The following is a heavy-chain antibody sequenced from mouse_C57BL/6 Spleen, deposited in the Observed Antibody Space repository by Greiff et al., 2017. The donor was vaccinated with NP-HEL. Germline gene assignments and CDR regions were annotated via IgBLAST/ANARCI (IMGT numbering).Heavy chain of an antibody. Sequence: VHLVESGPGLVQPSQSLSITCTVSGFSLTSYGVHWVRQSPGKGLEWLGVIWSGGSTDYNAAFISRLSISKDNSKSQVFFKMNSLQADDTAIYYCASTTVADMDYWGQGTSVTVSS. D-gene: IGHD1-1*01. CDR2: IWSGGST. J-gene: IGHJ4*01. CDR3: ASTTVADMDY. CDR1: GFSLTSYG. V-gene: IGHV2-2*01.